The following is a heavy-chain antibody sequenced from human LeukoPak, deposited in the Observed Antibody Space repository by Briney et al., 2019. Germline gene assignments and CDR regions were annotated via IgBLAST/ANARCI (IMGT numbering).Heavy chain of an antibody. Sequence: SETLSLTCTVSGGSINNYYWSWIRQPPGKGLDWIGYISYSGSTNYNPSLKSRVTISVDTSKNHFSLKLSSVTAADTAVYYCARGVDYYGVWGQGTLVTVSS. J-gene: IGHJ4*02. V-gene: IGHV4-59*12. CDR2: ISYSGST. D-gene: IGHD3-10*01. CDR1: GGSINNYY. CDR3: ARGVDYYGV.